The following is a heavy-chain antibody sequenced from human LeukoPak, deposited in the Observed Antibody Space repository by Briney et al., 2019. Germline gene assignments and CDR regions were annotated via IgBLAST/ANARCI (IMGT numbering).Heavy chain of an antibody. CDR2: ISGSGGNT. CDR1: GFTFSSYA. V-gene: IGHV3-23*01. J-gene: IGHJ4*02. D-gene: IGHD4-17*01. CDR3: AKDARGDGAPDY. Sequence: GESLRLSCAASGFTFSSYAMNWVRQAPGEGLEWVSAISGSGGNTYYADSVKGRFTISRDNSKNTLFLQMSNLRAEDTAVYYCAKDARGDGAPDYWGQGTLVTVSP.